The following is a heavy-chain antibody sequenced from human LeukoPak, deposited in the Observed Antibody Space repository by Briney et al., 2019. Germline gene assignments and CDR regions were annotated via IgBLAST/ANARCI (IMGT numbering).Heavy chain of an antibody. V-gene: IGHV3-33*01. CDR2: ISYDGSEK. CDR1: GFSFSSYG. Sequence: GGSLRLSCAASGFSFSSYGMHWVRQAPGKGLEWLAVISYDGSEKYYADSVKGRFTVSRDNSKNTLYLQMNSLRAEDTALYYCARKSDGDYRLHHWGQGTLVTVS. D-gene: IGHD4-17*01. J-gene: IGHJ1*01. CDR3: ARKSDGDYRLHH.